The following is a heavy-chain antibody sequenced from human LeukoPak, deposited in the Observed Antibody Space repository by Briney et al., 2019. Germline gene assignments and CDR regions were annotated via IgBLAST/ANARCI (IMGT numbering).Heavy chain of an antibody. CDR3: ARLTDYYDSSGYYRNYNWFDP. CDR1: GYSFGNYW. V-gene: IGHV5-51*01. Sequence: HGESLKISCRGSGYSFGNYWIAWVRQMPGKGLEWMGIVYPGDSSTKYSPSSQGQVTISVDRSINTAYLQWSSLTASDTAMYYCARLTDYYDSSGYYRNYNWFDPWGQGTLVTVSS. D-gene: IGHD3-22*01. CDR2: VYPGDSST. J-gene: IGHJ5*02.